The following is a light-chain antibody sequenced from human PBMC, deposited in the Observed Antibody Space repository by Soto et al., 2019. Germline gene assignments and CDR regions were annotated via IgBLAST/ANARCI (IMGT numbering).Light chain of an antibody. CDR1: QSVGNH. Sequence: DIQMTQSPASLSASVGDRITITCRASQSVGNHLNWYQQKPGKAPKLLIYATSMLQRGVPSRFSGSGSGTDFTLTISSLQPEDFATYSCQQSHRNVSFGQGTNVEVK. V-gene: IGKV1-39*01. J-gene: IGKJ2*03. CDR2: ATS. CDR3: QQSHRNVS.